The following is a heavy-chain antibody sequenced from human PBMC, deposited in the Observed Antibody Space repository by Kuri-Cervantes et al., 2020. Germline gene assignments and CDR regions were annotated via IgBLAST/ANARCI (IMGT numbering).Heavy chain of an antibody. CDR3: ARDPGSTSYFYYYGMDV. V-gene: IGHV3-11*01. CDR2: TSSSGSTI. CDR1: GFTFSDYY. Sequence: GESLKISCAASGFTFSDYYMSWIRQAPGKGLEWVSYTSSSGSTIYYEDSVKGRFTISRDNAKNSLYLQMNSLRAEDAAVYYCARDPGSTSYFYYYGMDVWGQGTTVTVSS. D-gene: IGHD2-2*01. J-gene: IGHJ6*02.